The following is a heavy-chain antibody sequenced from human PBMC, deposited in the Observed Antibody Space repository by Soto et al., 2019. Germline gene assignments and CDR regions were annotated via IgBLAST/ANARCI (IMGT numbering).Heavy chain of an antibody. V-gene: IGHV4-39*01. CDR1: GGSITSTNYC. CDR2: VCHSGST. CDR3: ASTIFPPSNWFDS. D-gene: IGHD3-9*01. J-gene: IGHJ5*01. Sequence: SEILSLACTVSGGSITSTNYCWGWIRQPPGKGLEWIASVCHSGSTYYNPSLKSRVTISMNTSKNQFSLSLHSATAADTAVYYCASTIFPPSNWFDSWGQGTPVTVSS.